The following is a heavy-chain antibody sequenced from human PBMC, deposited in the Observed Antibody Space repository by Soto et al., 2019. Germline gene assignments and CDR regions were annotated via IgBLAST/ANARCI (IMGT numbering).Heavy chain of an antibody. CDR3: VALAR. CDR2: MSPSTGNT. Sequence: QVQLVQSGAEVKKPGASVKVSCRTSGYTFIAYDINWVRQATGQGLEWMGFMSPSTGNTGYAQKFQGRVAITRDTSTSTAYMELSGLRSEDTAVYYCVALARWGQGTRVTVSS. V-gene: IGHV1-8*01. CDR1: GYTFIAYD. J-gene: IGHJ4*02.